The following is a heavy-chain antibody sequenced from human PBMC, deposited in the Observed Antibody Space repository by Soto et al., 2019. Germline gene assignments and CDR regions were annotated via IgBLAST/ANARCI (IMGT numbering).Heavy chain of an antibody. CDR2: IYHSGST. V-gene: IGHV4-4*02. Sequence: QVQLQESGPGLVKPSGTLSLTCAVSGDSISSSKWWSWVRQPPGKGLEWIGEIYHSGSTNYNPSLQXRXTXSXXTSKNQFPRKLSSVTDADTAVYYCARGERQQQRDYWGQGTLVTVSS. CDR3: ARGERQQQRDY. J-gene: IGHJ4*02. CDR1: GDSISSSKW. D-gene: IGHD6-13*01.